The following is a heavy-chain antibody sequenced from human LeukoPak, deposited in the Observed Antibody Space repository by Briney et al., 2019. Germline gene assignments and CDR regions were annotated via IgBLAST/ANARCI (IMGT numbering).Heavy chain of an antibody. CDR1: GFTFSSSA. D-gene: IGHD6-13*01. J-gene: IGHJ4*02. Sequence: GGSLRLSCAASGFTFSSSAMSWVRQAPGKGLEWVSAISNNGGYTYYADSVQGRFTISRDNSKSTLCLQMNSLRAEDTAVYHCTKAGGFASWYDYWGQGALVTVSS. V-gene: IGHV3-23*01. CDR3: TKAGGFASWYDY. CDR2: ISNNGGYT.